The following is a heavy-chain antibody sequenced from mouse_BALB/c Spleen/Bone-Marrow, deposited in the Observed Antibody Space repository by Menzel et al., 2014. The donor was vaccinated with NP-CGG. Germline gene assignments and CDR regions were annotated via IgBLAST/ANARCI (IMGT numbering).Heavy chain of an antibody. CDR2: IDPANGNT. D-gene: IGHD1-1*01. J-gene: IGHJ2*01. CDR1: GFNIKDTY. CDR3: AYGSSYDYFDY. Sequence: VQLQQPGAELVKPGASVKLSCTASGFNIKDTYMHWVKQRPEQGLEWIGRIDPANGNTKYDPKFQGKATITADTSSNTAYLQPSSLTSEDTAVYYCAYGSSYDYFDYWGQGTLSQSPQ. V-gene: IGHV14-3*02.